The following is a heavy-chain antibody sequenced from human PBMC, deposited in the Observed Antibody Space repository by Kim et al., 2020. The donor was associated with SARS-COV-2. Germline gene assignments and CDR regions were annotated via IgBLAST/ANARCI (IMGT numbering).Heavy chain of an antibody. D-gene: IGHD3-16*01. CDR2: INPNGGVT. J-gene: IGHJ6*02. CDR1: GYSFSGYF. Sequence: SVKVSCKASGYSFSGYFWNWVRQAPGHGLEWMGYINPNGGVTFYAQKFQGRVTLTSDRSISTVYMEMNGLTSEDAGVYYCARVGITLDVWGQGTTLTVS. CDR3: ARVGITLDV. V-gene: IGHV1-2*02.